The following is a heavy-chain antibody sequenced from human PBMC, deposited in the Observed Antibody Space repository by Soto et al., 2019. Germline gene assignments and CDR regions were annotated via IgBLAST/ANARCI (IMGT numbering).Heavy chain of an antibody. J-gene: IGHJ6*02. CDR3: ARHTYYDILTGPYGMDV. V-gene: IGHV5-51*01. Sequence: PGESLKIFCKGSGYSFTSYWIGWVRQMPGKGLEWMGIIYPGDSDTRYSPSFQGQVTISADKSISTAYLQWSSLKASDTAMYYCARHTYYDILTGPYGMDVWGQGTTVTVSS. CDR1: GYSFTSYW. CDR2: IYPGDSDT. D-gene: IGHD3-9*01.